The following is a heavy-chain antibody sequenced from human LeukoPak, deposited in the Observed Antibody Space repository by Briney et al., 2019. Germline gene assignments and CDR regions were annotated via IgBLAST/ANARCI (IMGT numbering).Heavy chain of an antibody. V-gene: IGHV3-11*04. CDR2: ISSSGSAI. CDR3: AGDYDSSGGLDY. J-gene: IGHJ4*02. D-gene: IGHD3-22*01. CDR1: RFTFSDYY. Sequence: PGGSLRLSCAASRFTFSDYYMSWIRQAPGKGLEWVSYISSSGSAIYYADSVKGRFTISGDNAKNSLYLQMNSLRAEDTAVYYCAGDYDSSGGLDYWGQGTLVTVSS.